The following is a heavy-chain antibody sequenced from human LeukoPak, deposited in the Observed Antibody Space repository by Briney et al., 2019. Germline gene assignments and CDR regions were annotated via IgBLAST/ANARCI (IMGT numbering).Heavy chain of an antibody. CDR2: INHSGST. V-gene: IGHV4-34*01. CDR1: GGSFSGYY. Sequence: PSETLSLTCAAYGGSFSGYYWSWIRQPPGKGLEWIGEINHSGSTNYNPSLKSRVTISVDTSKNQFSLKLSSVTAADTAVYYCARSVATMGILDYYYYYGMDVWGQGTTVTVSS. D-gene: IGHD5-12*01. CDR3: ARSVATMGILDYYYYYGMDV. J-gene: IGHJ6*02.